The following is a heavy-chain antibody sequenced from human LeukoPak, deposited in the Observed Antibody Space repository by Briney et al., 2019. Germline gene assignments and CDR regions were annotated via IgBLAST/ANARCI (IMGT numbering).Heavy chain of an antibody. CDR1: GFTFSSYS. Sequence: GGSLRLSCVASGFTFSSYSMNWVRQAPGKGLEWVSYISSSSSTIYYADSVKGRFTISRDNAKNSLYLQMNSLRAEDTAVYYCARDARPTSRYMDVWGKGTTVTVSS. CDR2: ISSSSSTI. J-gene: IGHJ6*03. CDR3: ARDARPTSRYMDV. V-gene: IGHV3-48*01. D-gene: IGHD2-2*01.